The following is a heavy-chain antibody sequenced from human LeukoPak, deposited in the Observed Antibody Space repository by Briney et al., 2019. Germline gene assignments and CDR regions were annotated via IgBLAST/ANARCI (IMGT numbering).Heavy chain of an antibody. CDR2: IIPIFGTA. J-gene: IGHJ4*02. D-gene: IGHD3-10*01. CDR1: GGTFSSYA. V-gene: IGHV1-69*05. Sequence: ASVKVSCKASGGTFSSYAISWVRQAPGQGLEWMGGIIPIFGTANYAQKFQGRVTITTDESTSTAYMELSSLRAEDTALYYCAKEAGELKNYYGSGGFDYWGQGTLVTVSS. CDR3: AKEAGELKNYYGSGGFDY.